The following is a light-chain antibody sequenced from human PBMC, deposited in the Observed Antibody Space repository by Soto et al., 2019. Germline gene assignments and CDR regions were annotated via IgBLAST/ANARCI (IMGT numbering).Light chain of an antibody. CDR3: QQYTNTNNPWM. V-gene: IGKV1D-13*01. J-gene: IGKJ1*01. CDR2: DAS. CDR1: QGISSY. Sequence: AIQLTQSPSSLSASVGDRVTITFRASQGISSYLNWYQQKPGKAPKLLVYDASTLQSGVASRFSGSGSGTEFTLIISGLQPDDSATYYCQQYTNTNNPWMFGQGTKVDI.